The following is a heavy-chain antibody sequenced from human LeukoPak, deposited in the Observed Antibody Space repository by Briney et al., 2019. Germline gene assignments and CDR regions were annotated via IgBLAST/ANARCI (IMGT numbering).Heavy chain of an antibody. D-gene: IGHD3-22*01. V-gene: IGHV3-74*01. CDR1: GFTFSSYW. Sequence: GGSLRLSCAASGFTFSSYWMHWVRQAPGKGLVWASRIHSDGSSTSYADSVRGRFTISRDDAKSTLYLQMNSLRAEDTAVYYCARSGWPYYFDYWGQGTLVTVSS. J-gene: IGHJ4*02. CDR2: IHSDGSST. CDR3: ARSGWPYYFDY.